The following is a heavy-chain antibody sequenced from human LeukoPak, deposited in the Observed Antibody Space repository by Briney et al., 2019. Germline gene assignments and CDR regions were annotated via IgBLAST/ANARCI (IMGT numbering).Heavy chain of an antibody. Sequence: ASVKVSCKASGYTFTSYYMHWVRQAPGQGLEWMGIINPSGGSTSYAQKFQGRVTMTRDTSTSTVYMELSSLRSEDTAVYYYARDLNPGSTSDYGDPPSDYWGQGTLVTVSS. CDR2: INPSGGST. J-gene: IGHJ4*02. V-gene: IGHV1-46*01. D-gene: IGHD4-17*01. CDR3: ARDLNPGSTSDYGDPPSDY. CDR1: GYTFTSYY.